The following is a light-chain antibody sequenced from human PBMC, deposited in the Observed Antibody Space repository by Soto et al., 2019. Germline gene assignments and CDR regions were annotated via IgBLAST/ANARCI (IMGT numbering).Light chain of an antibody. CDR2: DTS. Sequence: DIVMTQSPATLSVSPGERATLSCRASQSVSSNLAWYQQKPGQAPRLLIYDTSSRATGIPDRFSGSGSGTDFTLTISRLQPEDFAVYYCQQFSSYPLTFGGGTKVDI. J-gene: IGKJ4*01. V-gene: IGKV3D-15*01. CDR3: QQFSSYPLT. CDR1: QSVSSN.